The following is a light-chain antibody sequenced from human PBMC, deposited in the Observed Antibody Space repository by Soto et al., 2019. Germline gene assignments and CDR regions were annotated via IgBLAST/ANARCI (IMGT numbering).Light chain of an antibody. J-gene: IGKJ1*01. CDR2: GAS. Sequence: EIVLTQSPATLSLSPGERATLSCRASQRISSNLAWYQQRPGQAPRLLIYGASTRAPGIPARFSGSGSETEFTLTISSLQSEDFAVYYCQHYNNWPPWTFGQGTKVDI. V-gene: IGKV3-15*01. CDR1: QRISSN. CDR3: QHYNNWPPWT.